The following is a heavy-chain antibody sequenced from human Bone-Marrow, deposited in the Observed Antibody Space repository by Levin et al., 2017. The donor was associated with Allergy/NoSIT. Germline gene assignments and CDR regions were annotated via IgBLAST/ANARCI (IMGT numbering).Heavy chain of an antibody. CDR3: ARDIIGVPGNFDF. V-gene: IGHV4-39*02. Sequence: SETLSLTCTVSGDSVSSSSYHWGWIRQPPGKGLEWIGSIHHSGSTYYNPSLKSRVTISVDTSRNQFSLRLSSATAADTAVYYCARDIIGVPGNFDFWGQGTLVTVSS. D-gene: IGHD6-19*01. CDR1: GDSVSSSSYH. J-gene: IGHJ4*02. CDR2: IHHSGST.